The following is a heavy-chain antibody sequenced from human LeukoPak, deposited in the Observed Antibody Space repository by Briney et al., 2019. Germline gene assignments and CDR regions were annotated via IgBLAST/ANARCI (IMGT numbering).Heavy chain of an antibody. CDR2: INHSGST. J-gene: IGHJ4*02. V-gene: IGHV4-34*01. D-gene: IGHD3-10*01. CDR3: ARLRGGSGSYYNRNYFDY. Sequence: SETLSLTCAVYGGSFSGYYWSWIRQPPGKGLEWIGEINHSGSTNYNPSLKSRVTISVDTSKNQFSLKLSSVTAADTAVYYCARLRGGSGSYYNRNYFDYWGQGTLVTVSS. CDR1: GGSFSGYY.